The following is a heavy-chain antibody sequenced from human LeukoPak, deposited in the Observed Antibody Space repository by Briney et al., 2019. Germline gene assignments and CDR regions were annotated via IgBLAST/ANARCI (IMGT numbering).Heavy chain of an antibody. J-gene: IGHJ4*02. CDR1: GFTFRSYW. CDR2: IKQDGNEK. V-gene: IGHV3-7*01. Sequence: PGGSLRLSCAVSGFTFRSYWMTWVRQAPGKGLEWVANIKQDGNEKYYVDSVKGRFTISRDNAKNSLYLQMNSLRAEDTAVYYCARDDYGGTRYWGQGTLVTVSS. D-gene: IGHD4/OR15-4a*01. CDR3: ARDDYGGTRY.